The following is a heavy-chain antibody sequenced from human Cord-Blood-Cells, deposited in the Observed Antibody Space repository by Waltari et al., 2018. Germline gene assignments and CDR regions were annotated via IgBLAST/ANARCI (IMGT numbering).Heavy chain of an antibody. Sequence: EVQLVESGGGVVKPGGALRLPCAASGLPFSGHTRNWSGQAPGKGLEWVSSISSSSSYIYYADSVKGRFTISRDNAKNSLYLQMNSLRAEDTAVYYCARIGGQWLRFYYYYGMDVWGQGTTVTVSS. J-gene: IGHJ6*02. CDR2: ISSSSSYI. CDR3: ARIGGQWLRFYYYYGMDV. V-gene: IGHV3-21*01. CDR1: GLPFSGHT. D-gene: IGHD5-12*01.